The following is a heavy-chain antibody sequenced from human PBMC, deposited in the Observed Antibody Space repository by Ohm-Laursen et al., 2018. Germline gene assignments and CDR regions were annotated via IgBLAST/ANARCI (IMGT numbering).Heavy chain of an antibody. D-gene: IGHD4-17*01. Sequence: SLRLSCTASGFTFSNFAMSWVRQAPGKGLEWVSAVSGSGGSTYYADSVKGRFAISRDNSKNTLYLQMNGLRPEDTALYYCAKDREDPPTPANDYWGQGTLVTVSS. CDR2: VSGSGGST. CDR3: AKDREDPPTPANDY. V-gene: IGHV3-23*01. J-gene: IGHJ4*02. CDR1: GFTFSNFA.